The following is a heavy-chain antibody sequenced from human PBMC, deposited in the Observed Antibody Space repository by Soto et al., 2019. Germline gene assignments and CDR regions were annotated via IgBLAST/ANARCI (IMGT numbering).Heavy chain of an antibody. CDR2: ISSSSSTI. D-gene: IGHD3-22*01. CDR1: GFTFSSYS. Sequence: GGSLRLSCAASGFTFSSYSMNWVRQAPGKGLEWVSYISSSSSTIYYADSVKGRFTISRDNAKNSLYLQMNSLRDEDTAMYYCARDQEYYYDSSGSDAFDIWAKGQWSPSPQ. CDR3: ARDQEYYYDSSGSDAFDI. J-gene: IGHJ3*02. V-gene: IGHV3-48*02.